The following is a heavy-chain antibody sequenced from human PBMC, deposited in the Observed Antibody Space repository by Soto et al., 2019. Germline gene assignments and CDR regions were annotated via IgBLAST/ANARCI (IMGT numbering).Heavy chain of an antibody. Sequence: QVQLQESGPGLVKPSQTLSLTCTVSGGSISSGGYYWSWIRQHPGKGLEWIGSIYYSGSTYYNPSLKSRVXXXXXXXXXXXXXXXXXXXXXXXXXXXXXXGVLHWGQGTLVTVSS. J-gene: IGHJ4*02. D-gene: IGHD3-16*01. CDR2: IYYSGST. CDR1: GGSISSGGYY. V-gene: IGHV4-31*03. CDR3: XXXGVLH.